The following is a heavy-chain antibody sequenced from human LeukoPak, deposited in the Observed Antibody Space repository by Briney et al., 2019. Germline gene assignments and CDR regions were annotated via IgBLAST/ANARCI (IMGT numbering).Heavy chain of an antibody. CDR3: ARRDFDSSGYLSFYFDY. D-gene: IGHD3-22*01. J-gene: IGHJ4*02. CDR2: IYQSGST. CDR1: GYSIRSGYH. Sequence: TSETLSLTCAVSGYSIRSGYHWSWIRQPPGKGLEWIGSIYQSGSTYYNPSLKSRVTISVDTSKNQFSLNLSSVTAADSAVYYCARRDFDSSGYLSFYFDYWGQGTLVTFSS. V-gene: IGHV4-38-2*01.